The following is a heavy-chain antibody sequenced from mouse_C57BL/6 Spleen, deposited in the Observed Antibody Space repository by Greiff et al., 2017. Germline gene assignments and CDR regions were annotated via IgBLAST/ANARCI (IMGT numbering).Heavy chain of an antibody. Sequence: LQESGAELVRPGSSVKLSCKASYFAFMASAMHWVKQRPGHGLEWIGSFTMYSDATEYSENFKGKATLTANTSSSTAYMELSSLTSEDSAVYYCARELYGSSYGFAYWGQGTLVTVSA. CDR2: FTMYSDAT. J-gene: IGHJ3*01. CDR1: YFAFMASA. CDR3: ARELYGSSYGFAY. V-gene: IGHV1-49*01. D-gene: IGHD1-1*01.